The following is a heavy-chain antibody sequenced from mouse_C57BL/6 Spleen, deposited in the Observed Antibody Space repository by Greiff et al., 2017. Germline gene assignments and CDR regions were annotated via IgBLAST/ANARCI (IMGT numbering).Heavy chain of an antibody. CDR1: GFTFSSYG. CDR2: ISSGGSYT. Sequence: EVNVVESGGDLVKPGGSLKLSCAASGFTFSSYGMSWVRQTPDKRLEWVATISSGGSYTCYPDSVKGRFTISRDNAKTTLYLQMSSLKSEDTAMYYGASPSNYDWDYFDYWGQGTTLTVSS. CDR3: ASPSNYDWDYFDY. V-gene: IGHV5-6*01. J-gene: IGHJ2*01. D-gene: IGHD2-5*01.